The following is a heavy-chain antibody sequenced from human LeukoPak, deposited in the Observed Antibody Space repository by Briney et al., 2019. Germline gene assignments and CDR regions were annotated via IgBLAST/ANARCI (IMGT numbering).Heavy chain of an antibody. CDR2: INHSGST. V-gene: IGHV4-34*01. Sequence: SETLSLTCAVYGGSFSGYYWSWIRQPPGKGLGWIGEINHSGSTNYNPSLKSRVIISVDTSKNQFSLKLSSVTAADTAVYYCARGRRSYYYYYYMDVWGKGTTVTVSS. J-gene: IGHJ6*03. CDR3: ARGRRSYYYYYYMDV. CDR1: GGSFSGYY. D-gene: IGHD1-14*01.